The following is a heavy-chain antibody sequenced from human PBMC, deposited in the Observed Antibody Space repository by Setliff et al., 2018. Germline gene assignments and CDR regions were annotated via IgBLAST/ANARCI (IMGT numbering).Heavy chain of an antibody. Sequence: SETLSLTCAVYGGSFSSYYWNWIRQPPGKGLEWIGEIHHSGSTKYNPSLKSRVTISVDTSQNQFSLKLSSVTAADTAAYYCASHPRVTIFGVVAFDYWGLGTLVTVSS. CDR2: IHHSGST. J-gene: IGHJ4*02. CDR3: ASHPRVTIFGVVAFDY. V-gene: IGHV4-34*01. CDR1: GGSFSSYY. D-gene: IGHD3-3*01.